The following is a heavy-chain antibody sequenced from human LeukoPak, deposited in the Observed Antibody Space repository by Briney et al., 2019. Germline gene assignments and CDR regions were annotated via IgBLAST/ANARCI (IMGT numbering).Heavy chain of an antibody. CDR2: IYYSGST. V-gene: IGHV4-39*07. D-gene: IGHD4-23*01. CDR3: ARVLEKVVTPYFDY. J-gene: IGHJ4*02. CDR1: GGSISSSSYY. Sequence: PSETLSLTCTVSGGSISSSSYYWGWIRQPPGKGLEWIGSIYYSGSTYYNPSLNSRVTISVDTSKHQFSLKLRSVTAADTAVYYCARVLEKVVTPYFDYWGQGTLVTVSS.